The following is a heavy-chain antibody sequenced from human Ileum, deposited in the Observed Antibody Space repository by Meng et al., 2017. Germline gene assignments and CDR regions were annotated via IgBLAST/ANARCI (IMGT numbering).Heavy chain of an antibody. CDR1: GGSCNDYY. CDR3: VRGPARETHDFDY. Sequence: QVQLNQWCAGLLKPSETLSLTCAVFGGSCNDYYWSGVRQSPGKGLEWIGQIHHSGRTNYKSSLERRVTISVDTSKSQFSLKLTSVTAADTAMYYCVRGPARETHDFDYWGQGALVTVSS. D-gene: IGHD1-26*01. J-gene: IGHJ4*02. CDR2: IHHSGRT. V-gene: IGHV4-34*01.